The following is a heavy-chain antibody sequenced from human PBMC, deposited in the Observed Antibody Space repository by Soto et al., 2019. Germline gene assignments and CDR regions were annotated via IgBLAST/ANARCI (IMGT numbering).Heavy chain of an antibody. CDR1: GFTLSTYI. CDR3: ARDLGGSMSYFDC. V-gene: IGHV3-21*01. CDR2: ISSGSTYI. J-gene: IGHJ4*02. Sequence: EVQLVESGGGLVKPGGSLRLSCAASGFTLSTYILNWVRQAPGKGLEWVSSISSGSTYIYYADSVRGRFTISRDNAKNSLYLQMNSLRAEDTAVYYCARDLGGSMSYFDCWGQGTPVTVSS. D-gene: IGHD2-15*01.